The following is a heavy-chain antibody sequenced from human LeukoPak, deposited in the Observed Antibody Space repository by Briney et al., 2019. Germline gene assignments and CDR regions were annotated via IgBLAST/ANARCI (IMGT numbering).Heavy chain of an antibody. V-gene: IGHV1-18*01. CDR3: GGDWEIWEGATTPFEY. Sequence: GPSVKVSCKASGYTFTSYGISWVRQAPGQGLEWMGWISAYNGNTNYAQKLQGRVTMTTDTSTSTAYMELRSLRSDDTAVYYCGGDWEIWEGATTPFEYWGQGTLVTVSS. D-gene: IGHD1-26*01. CDR1: GYTFTSYG. J-gene: IGHJ4*02. CDR2: ISAYNGNT.